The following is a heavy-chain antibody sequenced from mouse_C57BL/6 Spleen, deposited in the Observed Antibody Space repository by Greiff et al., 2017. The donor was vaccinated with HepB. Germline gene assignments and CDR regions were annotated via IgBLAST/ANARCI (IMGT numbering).Heavy chain of an antibody. D-gene: IGHD1-1*01. CDR1: GYTFTSYG. V-gene: IGHV1-81*01. CDR3: ARANYGSSHYFDY. Sequence: VKLRESGAELARPGASVKLSCKASGYTFTSYGISWVKQRTGQGLEWIGEIYPRSGNTYYNEKFKGKATLTADKSSSTAYMELRSLTSEDSAVYFCARANYGSSHYFDYWGQGTTLTVSS. CDR2: IYPRSGNT. J-gene: IGHJ2*01.